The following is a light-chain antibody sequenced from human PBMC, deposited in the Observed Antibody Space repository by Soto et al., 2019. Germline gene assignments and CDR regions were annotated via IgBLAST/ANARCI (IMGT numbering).Light chain of an antibody. Sequence: EIVLTQSPATLSLSPGERATLSCGASQSVSSSYLAWYQQKPGLAPRLLIYDASSRATGIPDRFSGSGSGTXXXXXXXXXXXXXFALYYCXXYGSSPFGGGTKVEIK. V-gene: IGKV3D-20*01. CDR3: XXYGSSP. CDR1: QSVSSSY. CDR2: DAS. J-gene: IGKJ4*01.